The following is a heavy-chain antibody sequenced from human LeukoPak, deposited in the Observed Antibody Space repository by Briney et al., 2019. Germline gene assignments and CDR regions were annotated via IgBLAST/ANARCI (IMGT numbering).Heavy chain of an antibody. CDR2: INPSGGST. J-gene: IGHJ4*02. D-gene: IGHD6-19*01. CDR1: GYTFTSYY. Sequence: ASVKVSCKASGYTFTSYYMRWVRQAPGQGLEWMGIINPSGGSTSYAQKFQGRVTMTRDTSTSTVYMELSSPRSEDTAVYYCARDWGLTNISSGWYYFDYWGQGTLVTVSS. V-gene: IGHV1-46*01. CDR3: ARDWGLTNISSGWYYFDY.